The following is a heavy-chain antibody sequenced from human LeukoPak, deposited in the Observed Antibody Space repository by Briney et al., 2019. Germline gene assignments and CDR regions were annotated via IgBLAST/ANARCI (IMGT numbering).Heavy chain of an antibody. V-gene: IGHV4-39*07. Sequence: PSETLSLTCTVSGGSISSGGYYWSWIRQPPGKGLEWIGEINHSGSTNYNPSLKSRVTISVDTSKNQFSLKLSSVTAADTAVYYCARGPNSSGYYYIVYPFDYWGQGTLVTVSS. CDR1: GGSISSGGYY. CDR2: INHSGST. J-gene: IGHJ4*02. D-gene: IGHD3-22*01. CDR3: ARGPNSSGYYYIVYPFDY.